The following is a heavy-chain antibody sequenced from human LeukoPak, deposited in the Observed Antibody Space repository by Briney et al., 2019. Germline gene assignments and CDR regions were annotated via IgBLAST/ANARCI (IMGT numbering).Heavy chain of an antibody. CDR2: INHSGST. D-gene: IGHD1-1*01. Sequence: SETLSLTCAVYGGSFSGYYWSWIRQPPGKGLEWIGEINHSGSTNYNPSLKSRVTISVDTSKNQFSLKLSSVTAADTAVYYCARDRTIWGQGTLVTVSS. V-gene: IGHV4-34*01. CDR1: GGSFSGYY. CDR3: ARDRTI. J-gene: IGHJ4*02.